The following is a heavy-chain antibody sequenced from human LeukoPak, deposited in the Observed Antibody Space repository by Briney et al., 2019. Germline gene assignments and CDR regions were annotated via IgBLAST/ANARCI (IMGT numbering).Heavy chain of an antibody. CDR3: ATGLWFGELLSFDY. Sequence: PSETLSLTCTVSGDSISSGDYYWSWIRQPAGKGLEWIGRISSSGSTNYNPSLKSRVTISVDTSKNQFSLKLSSLRSEDTAVYYCATGLWFGELLSFDYWGQGTLVTVSS. V-gene: IGHV4-61*02. CDR1: GDSISSGDYY. CDR2: ISSSGST. D-gene: IGHD3-10*01. J-gene: IGHJ4*02.